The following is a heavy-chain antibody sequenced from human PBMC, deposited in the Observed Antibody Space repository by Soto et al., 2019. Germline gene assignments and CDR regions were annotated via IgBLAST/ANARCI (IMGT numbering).Heavy chain of an antibody. D-gene: IGHD3-22*01. CDR2: IDPSDSQT. CDR1: GYSFAGYW. CDR3: ARQIYDSDTGPNFQYYFDS. V-gene: IGHV5-10-1*01. Sequence: GESLKISCKGSGYSFAGYWITWVRQKPGKGPEWMGRIDPSDSQTYYSPSFRGHVTISATKSITTVFLQWSSLRASDTAMYYCARQIYDSDTGPNFQYYFDSWGQGTPVTVSS. J-gene: IGHJ4*02.